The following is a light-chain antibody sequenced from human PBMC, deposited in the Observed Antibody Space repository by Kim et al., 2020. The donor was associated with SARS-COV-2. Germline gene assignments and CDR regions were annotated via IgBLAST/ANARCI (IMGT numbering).Light chain of an antibody. CDR2: DVN. Sequence: SVTISYTGTSSDVGGYNYVSWYQQHPGKAPKLMIYDVNKRPSGVPDRFSGSRSGNTASLTISGLQAEDEADYFCCSYTGTGTDTYVFGTGTKVTVL. CDR3: CSYTGTGTDTYV. CDR1: SSDVGGYNY. J-gene: IGLJ1*01. V-gene: IGLV2-11*03.